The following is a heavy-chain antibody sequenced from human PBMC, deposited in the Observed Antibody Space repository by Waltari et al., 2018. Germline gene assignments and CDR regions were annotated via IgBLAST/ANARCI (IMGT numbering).Heavy chain of an antibody. CDR3: ARVSEAAGRPYFDY. CDR2: ITPSFGTA. D-gene: IGHD6-13*01. V-gene: IGHV1-69*01. J-gene: IGHJ4*02. Sequence: QVQLVQSGAEVKKPGSSVKVSCKASGGTFSSYAISWVRQAPGQGLEWMGGITPSFGTANYAQEFQGRVTITADESTSTAYMELSSLGSEDTAVYYCARVSEAAGRPYFDYWGQGTLVTVSP. CDR1: GGTFSSYA.